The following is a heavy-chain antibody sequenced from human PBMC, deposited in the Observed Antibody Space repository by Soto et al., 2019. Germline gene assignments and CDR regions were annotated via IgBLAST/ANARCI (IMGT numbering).Heavy chain of an antibody. D-gene: IGHD3-10*01. Sequence: QVQLVQSGAEVKKPGSSVKVSCKASGGTFSSYAISWVRQAPGQGLEWMGGIIPIFGTADYAQKFQGTVTIAADESTSTAYMELRSLRSEDTAVYYCASIRVNHYCSGMDVWGQGTTVTVSS. J-gene: IGHJ6*02. V-gene: IGHV1-69*12. CDR3: ASIRVNHYCSGMDV. CDR2: IIPIFGTA. CDR1: GGTFSSYA.